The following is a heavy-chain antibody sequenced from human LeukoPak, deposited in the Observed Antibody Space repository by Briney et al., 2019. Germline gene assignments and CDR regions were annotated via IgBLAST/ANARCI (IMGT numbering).Heavy chain of an antibody. CDR1: GYTFTSYD. CDR2: MNPNSGNT. Sequence: ASVKVSCKVSGYTFTSYDFNWVRQATGHGLDWMGWMNPNSGNTGYAQKFQGGVTMTRNTSISTAYMELSSLRSEDTAVYYCARPYGDYGDAFDIWGQGTMVTVSS. V-gene: IGHV1-8*01. J-gene: IGHJ3*02. D-gene: IGHD4-17*01. CDR3: ARPYGDYGDAFDI.